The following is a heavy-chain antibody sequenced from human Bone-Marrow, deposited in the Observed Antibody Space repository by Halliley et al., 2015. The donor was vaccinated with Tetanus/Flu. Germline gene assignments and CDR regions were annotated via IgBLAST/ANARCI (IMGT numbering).Heavy chain of an antibody. CDR1: GYSFTNYW. V-gene: IGHV5-51*01. D-gene: IGHD1-26*01. CDR2: IYPGDSDA. CDR3: ARLMATGSYAYFDY. J-gene: IGHJ4*02. Sequence: VQLVQSGAEVKEPGESLKISCKGSGYSFTNYWIGWVRQMPGKGLEWMGIIYPGDSDATYSPSFQGQVTISADKSISTAYLQWSSLRASDTAMYYCARLMATGSYAYFDYWGQGTLVTVSS.